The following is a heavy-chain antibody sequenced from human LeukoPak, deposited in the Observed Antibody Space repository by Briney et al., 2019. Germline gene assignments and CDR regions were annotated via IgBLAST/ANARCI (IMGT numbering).Heavy chain of an antibody. D-gene: IGHD7-27*01. CDR1: GGSISSYY. CDR3: ARAGDKDGY. CDR2: NYYSGST. Sequence: SETLSLTCTVSGGSISSYYWSWIRQPPGKGLEWIGYNYYSGSTYYNPSLKSRVTISVDTSKNQFSLKLSSVTAADTAVYYCARAGDKDGYWGQGTLVTVSS. V-gene: IGHV4-59*08. J-gene: IGHJ4*02.